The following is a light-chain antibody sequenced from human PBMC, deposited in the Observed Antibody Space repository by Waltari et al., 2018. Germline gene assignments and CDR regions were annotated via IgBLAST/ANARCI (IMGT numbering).Light chain of an antibody. V-gene: IGLV1-44*01. CDR1: DSNIGGNS. CDR3: ASWDDSLNGHWV. Sequence: QSVLTQPPSASGTPGQRVTIPCSGSDSNIGGNSVNWYQQLPGKAPKLLIYRSDQRPSGVPDRFSGSKTGTSASLAISGLQSEDEADYFCASWDDSLNGHWVFGGGTKVTVL. J-gene: IGLJ3*02. CDR2: RSD.